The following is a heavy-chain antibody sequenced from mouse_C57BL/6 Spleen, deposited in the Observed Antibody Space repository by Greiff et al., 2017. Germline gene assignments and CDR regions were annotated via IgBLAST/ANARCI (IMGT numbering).Heavy chain of an antibody. D-gene: IGHD1-1*01. CDR3: ARTGSSYGDYFDY. V-gene: IGHV1-52*01. Sequence: QVQLQQPGAELVRPGSSVKLSCKASGYTFTSYWMHWVKQRPIQGLEWIGNIDPSDSETHYNQKFKDKATLTVDKSSSTAYMQRSSLTSEDSAVYYCARTGSSYGDYFDYWGQGTTLTVSS. J-gene: IGHJ2*01. CDR1: GYTFTSYW. CDR2: IDPSDSET.